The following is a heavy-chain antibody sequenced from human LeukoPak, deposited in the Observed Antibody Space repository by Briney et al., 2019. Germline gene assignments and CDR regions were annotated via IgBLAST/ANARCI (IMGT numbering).Heavy chain of an antibody. J-gene: IGHJ4*02. D-gene: IGHD3-9*01. CDR2: FDPEDGET. V-gene: IGHV1-24*01. CDR1: GYTLTELS. Sequence: ASVKVSCKVSGYTLTELSMHWVRQAPGKGLEWMGGFDPEDGETIYAQKFQGRVTMTEDTSTDTAYMELSSLRSEDTAVYYCATVGYYDILTGYSHWDYWGQGTLVTASS. CDR3: ATVGYYDILTGYSHWDY.